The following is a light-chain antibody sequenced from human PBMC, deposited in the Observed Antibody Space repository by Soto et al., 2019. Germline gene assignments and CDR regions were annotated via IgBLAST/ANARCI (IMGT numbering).Light chain of an antibody. Sequence: DIVLTQSPLSLPVTPGEPASISCRSSQSLLHSNGYNYLDWFLQKPGQSSQLLIYLGSTRASGVPDRFRGSGSGTDVTLKISRVEGEDVGIYYCMQALQTWTFGQGTKVEIK. CDR2: LGS. J-gene: IGKJ1*01. CDR1: QSLLHSNGYNY. CDR3: MQALQTWT. V-gene: IGKV2-28*01.